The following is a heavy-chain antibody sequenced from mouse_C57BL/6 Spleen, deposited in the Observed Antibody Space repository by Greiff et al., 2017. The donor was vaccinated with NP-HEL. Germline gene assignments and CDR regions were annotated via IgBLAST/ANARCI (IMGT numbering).Heavy chain of an antibody. CDR2: IYPRSGNT. CDR1: GYTFTSYG. J-gene: IGHJ2*01. D-gene: IGHD1-1*01. CDR3: ARYGYGSSYESYFDY. V-gene: IGHV1-81*01. Sequence: VQLQQSGAELARPGASVKLSCKASGYTFTSYGISWVKQRTGQGLEWIGEIYPRSGNTYYNEKFKGKATLTADKSSSTAYMELRSLTSEDSAVYFCARYGYGSSYESYFDYWGQGTTLTVSS.